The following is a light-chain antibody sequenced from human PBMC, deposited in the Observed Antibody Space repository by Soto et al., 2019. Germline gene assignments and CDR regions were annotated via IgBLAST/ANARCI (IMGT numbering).Light chain of an antibody. V-gene: IGLV2-23*01. CDR2: EGT. J-gene: IGLJ3*02. Sequence: QSALTQPDSVSGSPGQSITISCTGTSSDIGSYNLVSWYQQHPGKAPKLMMYEGTKRPSGASNRFSGSKSGNTASLTISGLQAEDEADYYCCSYAGSSTWVFGGGTKLTV. CDR3: CSYAGSSTWV. CDR1: SSDIGSYNL.